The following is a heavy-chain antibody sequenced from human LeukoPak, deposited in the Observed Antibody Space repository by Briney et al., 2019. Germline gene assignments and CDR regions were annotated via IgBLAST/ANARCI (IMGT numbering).Heavy chain of an antibody. CDR1: GYSFTSYW. J-gene: IGHJ4*02. D-gene: IGHD3-22*01. CDR3: ARGYYYDSSGYYLDY. Sequence: GESLKISCKGSGYSFTSYWIGWVRQMPGKGLEWMGIIYPGDSDTRYSPSFQGQVTISADKSISTAYLQWSSLKASGTAMYYCARGYYYDSSGYYLDYWGQGTLVTVSS. V-gene: IGHV5-51*01. CDR2: IYPGDSDT.